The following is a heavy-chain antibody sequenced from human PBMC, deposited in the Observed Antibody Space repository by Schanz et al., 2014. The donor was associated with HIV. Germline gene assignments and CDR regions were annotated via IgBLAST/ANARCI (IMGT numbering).Heavy chain of an antibody. D-gene: IGHD2-2*01. CDR2: IIPMFSTA. V-gene: IGHV1-69*01. CDR3: ARSQFQLHWFDR. Sequence: QVQLVQSGAEVKKPGASVKVSCKASGYTFSDYYIHWVRQAPGQGLEWMGGIIPMFSTANYAQKFQGRVTITADESTGTAFMELSSLRSEDTAVYYCARSQFQLHWFDRWGQGTLVTVSS. CDR1: GYTFSDYY. J-gene: IGHJ5*02.